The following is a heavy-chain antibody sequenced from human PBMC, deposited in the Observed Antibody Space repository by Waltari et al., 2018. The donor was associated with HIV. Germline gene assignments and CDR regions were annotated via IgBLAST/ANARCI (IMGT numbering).Heavy chain of an antibody. CDR1: GGSIRSGGSY. Sequence: QVQLQESGPGLVKPSPTLSLTCTVSGGSIRSGGSYWSWLRQHPGKGLEWIGYIYYSGSTYYNPSLKSRVTISVDTSKNQFSLKLSSVTAADTAVYYCARAPRAARLSGRWFDPWGQGTLVTVSS. D-gene: IGHD6-6*01. V-gene: IGHV4-31*03. CDR2: IYYSGST. J-gene: IGHJ5*02. CDR3: ARAPRAARLSGRWFDP.